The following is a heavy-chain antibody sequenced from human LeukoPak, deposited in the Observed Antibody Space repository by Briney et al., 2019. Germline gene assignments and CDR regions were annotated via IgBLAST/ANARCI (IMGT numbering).Heavy chain of an antibody. V-gene: IGHV3-23*01. CDR3: AKGIPYGSGSYFY. Sequence: PGGSLRLPCAASGFTFSSYAMSWVRQAPGKGLEWVSAIGGSGGSTYYADSVKGRFTISRDNSKNTLYLQMNSLRAEDTAVHYCAKGIPYGSGSYFYWGQGTLVTVSS. CDR1: GFTFSSYA. D-gene: IGHD3-10*01. CDR2: IGGSGGST. J-gene: IGHJ4*02.